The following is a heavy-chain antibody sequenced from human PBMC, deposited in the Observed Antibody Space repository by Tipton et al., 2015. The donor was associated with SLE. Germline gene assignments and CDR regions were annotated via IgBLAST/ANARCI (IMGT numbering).Heavy chain of an antibody. Sequence: TLSLTCAVSGYSISSGYYWGWIRQPPGKGLEWIGEVSHSRSTNYNPSLKSRGPISLDTSNNQFSLRLSSVTAADTAVYYCARGVSGYFHYCYMDVWGKGTTVTISS. CDR2: VSHSRST. J-gene: IGHJ6*03. CDR1: GYSISSGYY. V-gene: IGHV4-38-2*01. CDR3: ARGVSGYFHYCYMDV. D-gene: IGHD3-16*01.